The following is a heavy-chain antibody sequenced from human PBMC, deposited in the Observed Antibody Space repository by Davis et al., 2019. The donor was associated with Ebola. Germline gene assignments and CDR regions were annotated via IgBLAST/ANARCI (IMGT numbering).Heavy chain of an antibody. CDR3: ARGRDGYNWDAFDI. V-gene: IGHV3-33*01. CDR2: IWYDGSNK. J-gene: IGHJ3*02. Sequence: PGGSLRLSCAASGFTFSSYGMHWVRQAPGKGLEWVAVIWYDGSNKYYADSVKGRFTISRDNSKNTLYLQMNSLRAEDTAVYYCARGRDGYNWDAFDIWGQGTMVTVSS. CDR1: GFTFSSYG. D-gene: IGHD5-24*01.